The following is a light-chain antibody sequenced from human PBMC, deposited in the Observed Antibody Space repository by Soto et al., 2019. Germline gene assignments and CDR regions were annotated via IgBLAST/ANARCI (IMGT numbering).Light chain of an antibody. V-gene: IGKV1-5*03. CDR2: KAS. CDR1: QTISTL. CDR3: QQYSTYPWT. Sequence: DIQMTQYPSTLSASVGDRVTITCRARQTISTLLASCQQRPGKAPNLLIYKASSLESGVPSRFSGSGSGTEFTLTISSLRPDDFATYCCQQYSTYPWTFGQGTKVEVK. J-gene: IGKJ1*01.